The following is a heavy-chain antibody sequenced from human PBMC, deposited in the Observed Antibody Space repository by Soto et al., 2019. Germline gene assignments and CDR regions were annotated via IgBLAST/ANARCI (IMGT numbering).Heavy chain of an antibody. CDR3: ARALNASPLRYFDWFSRWGLGMDV. D-gene: IGHD3-9*01. V-gene: IGHV3-7*01. J-gene: IGHJ6*02. CDR2: IKQDGSEK. CDR1: GFTFSSYW. Sequence: PGGSLRLSCAASGFTFSSYWMSWVRQAPGKGLEWVANIKQDGSEKYYVDSVKGRFTISRDNAKNSLYLQMNSLRAEDTAVYYCARALNASPLRYFDWFSRWGLGMDVWGQGTTVTVSS.